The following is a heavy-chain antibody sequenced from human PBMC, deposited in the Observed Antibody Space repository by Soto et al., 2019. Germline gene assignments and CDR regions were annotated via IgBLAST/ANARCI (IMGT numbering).Heavy chain of an antibody. J-gene: IGHJ4*02. CDR3: AKIPPRSVSFGGVIVPPRPY. D-gene: IGHD3-16*02. CDR2: ISGSGGST. CDR1: GFTFSRYA. V-gene: IGHV3-23*01. Sequence: PGGSLRLSCAASGFTFSRYAMSWVRQAPGKGLEWVSAISGSGGSTYYADSVKGRFTISRDNSKNTLYLQMNSLRAEDTAVYYCAKIPPRSVSFGGVIVPPRPYWGQGTLVTVSS.